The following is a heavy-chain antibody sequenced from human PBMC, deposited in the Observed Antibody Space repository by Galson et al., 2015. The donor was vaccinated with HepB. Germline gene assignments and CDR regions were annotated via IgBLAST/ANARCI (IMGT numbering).Heavy chain of an antibody. CDR3: AKSVYCSGGSCYGWYFEL. J-gene: IGHJ2*01. Sequence: SLRLSCAASGFTFSSHAMSWVRQAPGKGLEWVSAISGSGGSTYYADSVKGRFTISRDNSKNTLYLQMNSLRAEDTAVYYCAKSVYCSGGSCYGWYFELWGCGTLVTVSS. CDR2: ISGSGGST. D-gene: IGHD2-15*01. CDR1: GFTFSSHA. V-gene: IGHV3-23*01.